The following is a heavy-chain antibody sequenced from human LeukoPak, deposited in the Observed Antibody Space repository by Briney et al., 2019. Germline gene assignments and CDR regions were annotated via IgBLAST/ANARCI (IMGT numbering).Heavy chain of an antibody. CDR3: ARGPATGDFDY. V-gene: IGHV1-2*02. CDR1: GYTFTAYY. J-gene: IGHJ4*02. CDR2: INPNSGGA. D-gene: IGHD1-14*01. Sequence: ASVKVSCRASGYTFTAYYIHWMRQAPGQGLEWMAWINPNSGGASIEQKFQGRVTLTRDTSIHTTYMELSRLRSDDTAVYYCARGPATGDFDYWGQGTLVTVSS.